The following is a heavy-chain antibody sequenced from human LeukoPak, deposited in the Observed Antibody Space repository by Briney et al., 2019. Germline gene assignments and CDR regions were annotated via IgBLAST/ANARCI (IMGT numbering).Heavy chain of an antibody. CDR2: ISDSGDLT. Sequence: PGGSLRLSCAASGFALSSQAMGWVRQAPGKGLEWVSVISDSGDLTYYADSVKGRFTISRDNSKNTLYLQLNSLRAEDTALYYCAKDARRTNGWYFFDHWGQGTLVTVSS. V-gene: IGHV3-23*01. CDR1: GFALSSQA. D-gene: IGHD6-19*01. CDR3: AKDARRTNGWYFFDH. J-gene: IGHJ4*02.